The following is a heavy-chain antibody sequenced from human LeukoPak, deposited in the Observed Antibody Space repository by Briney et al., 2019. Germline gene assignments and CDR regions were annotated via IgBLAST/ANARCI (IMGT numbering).Heavy chain of an antibody. Sequence: GGSLRLSCAASGFTFSSYAMSWVRQAPGKGLEWVSGISGGGGSTYYADSVKGRFTISRDNAKNSLYLQMNSLRAEDTAVYYCAREGYDFWSGFGVDYWGQGTLVTVSS. V-gene: IGHV3-23*01. D-gene: IGHD3-3*01. J-gene: IGHJ4*02. CDR1: GFTFSSYA. CDR3: AREGYDFWSGFGVDY. CDR2: ISGGGGST.